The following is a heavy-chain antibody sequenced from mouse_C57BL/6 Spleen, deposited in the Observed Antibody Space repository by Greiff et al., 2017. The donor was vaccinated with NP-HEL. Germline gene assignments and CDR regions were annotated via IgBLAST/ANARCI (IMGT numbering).Heavy chain of an antibody. CDR1: GFTFSDYY. J-gene: IGHJ1*03. CDR2: ISNGGGST. V-gene: IGHV5-12*01. D-gene: IGHD4-1*01. Sequence: EVMLVESGGGLVQPGGSLKLSCAASGFTFSDYYMYWVRQTPEKRLEWVAYISNGGGSTYYPDTVKGRFTISRDNAKNTLYLQMRRLKSEDTAMYYCASQVNWDGQRYFDVWGTGTTVTVSS. CDR3: ASQVNWDGQRYFDV.